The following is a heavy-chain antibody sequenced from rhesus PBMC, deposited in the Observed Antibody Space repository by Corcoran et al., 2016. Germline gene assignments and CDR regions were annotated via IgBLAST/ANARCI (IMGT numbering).Heavy chain of an antibody. CDR2: VEPKDGET. CDR1: GYTFTDYY. Sequence: EVQLVQSGAEVKKPGASVKISCKASGYTFTDYYLHWVRQAPGKGLEWMGRVEPKDGETIHAPKFQDRVTITADTSTDTAYMELSSLRSEDTAVYYCATDRKYCSSTYCSSDYWGQGVLVTVSS. CDR3: ATDRKYCSSTYCSSDY. J-gene: IGHJ4*01. V-gene: IGHV1-111*02. D-gene: IGHD2-15*01.